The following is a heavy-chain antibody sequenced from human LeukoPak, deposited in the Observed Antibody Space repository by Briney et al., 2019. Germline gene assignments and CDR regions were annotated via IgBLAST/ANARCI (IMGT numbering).Heavy chain of an antibody. CDR2: ISSSDGNSK. V-gene: IGHV3-30*03. J-gene: IGHJ4*02. CDR1: GFTFSSYG. Sequence: PGGSLRLSCAASGFTFSSYGVHWVRQASGKGLEWVAAISSSDGNSKYYADSVKGRFTISRDNSKSTVYLQMNSLRADDTAVYYCARGFNMITFGGQGTLVTVSS. D-gene: IGHD3-16*01. CDR3: ARGFNMITF.